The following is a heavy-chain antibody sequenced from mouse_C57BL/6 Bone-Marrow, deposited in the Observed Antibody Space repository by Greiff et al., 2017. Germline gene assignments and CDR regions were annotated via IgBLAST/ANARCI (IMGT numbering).Heavy chain of an antibody. V-gene: IGHV1-61*01. J-gene: IGHJ2*01. CDR1: GYTFTSYW. Sequence: QVQLQQPGAELVRPGSSVKLSCKASGYTFTSYWMDWVKQRPGQGLEWIGNIYPSDSETHYNQKFKDKATLTVDKSSSTAYMQLSSLTSEDSAVYYCARWTYGKSYWGQGTTLTGSS. CDR2: IYPSDSET. D-gene: IGHD2-1*01. CDR3: ARWTYGKSY.